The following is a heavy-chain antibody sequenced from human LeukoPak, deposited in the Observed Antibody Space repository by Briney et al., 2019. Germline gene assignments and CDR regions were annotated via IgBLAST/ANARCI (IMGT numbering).Heavy chain of an antibody. CDR2: IWYDGSNK. CDR3: ARGDYYGSGSQGY. J-gene: IGHJ4*02. D-gene: IGHD3-10*01. CDR1: GFTFSSYG. Sequence: GGSLRLSCAASGFTFSSYGMHWVRQAPGKGLEWVAVIWYDGSNKYYADSVKGRFTISRDNSKNTLYLQMNSLRAEDTAVYYCARGDYYGSGSQGYWDQGTLVTVSS. V-gene: IGHV3-33*01.